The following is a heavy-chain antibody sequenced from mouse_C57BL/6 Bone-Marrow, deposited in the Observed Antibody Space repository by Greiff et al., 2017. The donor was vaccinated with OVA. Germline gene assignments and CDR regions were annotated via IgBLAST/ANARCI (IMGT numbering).Heavy chain of an antibody. J-gene: IGHJ4*01. CDR2: IYPRSGNT. CDR3: AKGLRRYYAMDY. V-gene: IGHV1-81*01. CDR1: GYTFTSYG. Sequence: QVQLQQSGAELARPGASVKLSCKASGYTFTSYGISWVKQRTGQGLEWIGEIYPRSGNTYYNEKFKGKATLTADKSSSTAYMELRSLISEDSAVYFGAKGLRRYYAMDYWGQGTSVTVSS. D-gene: IGHD1-2*01.